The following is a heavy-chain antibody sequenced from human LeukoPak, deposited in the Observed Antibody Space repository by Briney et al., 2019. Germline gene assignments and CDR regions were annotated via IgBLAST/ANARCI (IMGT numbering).Heavy chain of an antibody. CDR3: ARDPNYYGSGPYYFDY. CDR1: GYTFTSYG. V-gene: IGHV1-18*04. J-gene: IGHJ4*02. CDR2: ISAYNGNT. D-gene: IGHD3-10*01. Sequence: ASVKVSRKASGYTFTSYGISWVRQAPGQGLEWMGWISAYNGNTNYAQKLQGRVTMTTDTSTSTAYMELRSLRSDDTAVYYCARDPNYYGSGPYYFDYWGQGTLVTVSS.